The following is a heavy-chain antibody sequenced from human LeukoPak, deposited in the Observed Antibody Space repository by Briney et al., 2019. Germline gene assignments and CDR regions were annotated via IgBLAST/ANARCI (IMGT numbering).Heavy chain of an antibody. CDR2: ISSSGSTI. D-gene: IGHD3-9*01. CDR3: AREYYDILTGPIPGDY. CDR1: GFTFSDYY. Sequence: GGSLRLSCAASGFTFSDYYMSWIRQAPGKGLEWVSYISSSGSTIYYAGSVKGRFTISRDNAKNSLYLQMNSLRAEDTAVYYCAREYYDILTGPIPGDYWGQGTLVTVSS. V-gene: IGHV3-11*01. J-gene: IGHJ4*02.